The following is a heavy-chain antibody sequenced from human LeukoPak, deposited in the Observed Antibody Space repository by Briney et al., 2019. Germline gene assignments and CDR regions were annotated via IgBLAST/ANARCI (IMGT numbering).Heavy chain of an antibody. J-gene: IGHJ6*02. CDR1: GGSISSYY. CDR3: ARLASIAAQPDYYGMDV. D-gene: IGHD6-6*01. V-gene: IGHV4-59*01. CDR2: IYYSGST. Sequence: SETLSLTCTVSGGSISSYYWSWIRQPPGKGLESSAYIYYSGSTNYNSSLKSRVTISVDTSKNQFSLKLSSVTAADTAVYYCARLASIAAQPDYYGMDVWGQGTTVTVSS.